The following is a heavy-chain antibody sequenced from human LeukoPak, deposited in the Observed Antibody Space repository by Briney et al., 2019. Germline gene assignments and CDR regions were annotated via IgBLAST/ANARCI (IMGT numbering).Heavy chain of an antibody. CDR2: INPNSGGT. D-gene: IGHD4-17*01. CDR1: GYTFTGYY. Sequence: ASVKVSCKASGYTFTGYYMHWVRQAPGQGLEWMGWINPNSGGTNYAQKFQGRVTMTRDTSISTAYMELSRLRSDDTAVYYCARDSVTYDAFDIWGQGTMVTVSS. CDR3: ARDSVTYDAFDI. V-gene: IGHV1-2*02. J-gene: IGHJ3*02.